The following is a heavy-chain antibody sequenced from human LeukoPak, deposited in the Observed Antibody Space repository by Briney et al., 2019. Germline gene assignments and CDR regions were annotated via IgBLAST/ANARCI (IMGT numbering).Heavy chain of an antibody. J-gene: IGHJ6*03. CDR1: GFTFSSYA. CDR3: TRASSSTWSYYYYYMDV. V-gene: IGHV3-49*04. Sequence: GGSLRLSCAASGFTFSSYAMSWVRQAPGRGLEWVGFIRSKTYGGTTEYAASVKGRFTISRDDSKSIAYLQMNSLKTEDTAVYYCTRASSSTWSYYYYYMDVWGKGTTVTISS. CDR2: IRSKTYGGTT. D-gene: IGHD6-13*01.